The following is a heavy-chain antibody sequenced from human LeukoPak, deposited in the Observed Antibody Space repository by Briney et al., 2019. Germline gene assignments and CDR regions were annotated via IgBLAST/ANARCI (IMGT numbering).Heavy chain of an antibody. CDR2: INPSGGST. Sequence: ASVKVSCKASGYTFTSYYMHWVRQAPGQGPEWMGIINPSGGSTSYAQKFQGRVTMTRDTSTSTVYMELSSLRSEDTAVYYCARDQLSYYYYYGMDVWGQGTTVTVSS. V-gene: IGHV1-46*01. CDR3: ARDQLSYYYYYGMDV. D-gene: IGHD1-1*01. CDR1: GYTFTSYY. J-gene: IGHJ6*02.